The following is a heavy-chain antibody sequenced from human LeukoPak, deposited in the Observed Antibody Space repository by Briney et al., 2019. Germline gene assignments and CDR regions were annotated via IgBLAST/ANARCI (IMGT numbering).Heavy chain of an antibody. Sequence: PSETLSLTCTVSGVSISRYYWSWIRQSPGKGLEWIGNIFYSGSTNYNPSFKSRVTISRDTSKNQFSLNLSSVTAADTAVYYCARVNRYCNDYWGQGTLVTVSS. CDR2: IFYSGST. CDR3: ARVNRYCNDY. V-gene: IGHV4-59*01. J-gene: IGHJ4*02. CDR1: GVSISRYY. D-gene: IGHD6-13*01.